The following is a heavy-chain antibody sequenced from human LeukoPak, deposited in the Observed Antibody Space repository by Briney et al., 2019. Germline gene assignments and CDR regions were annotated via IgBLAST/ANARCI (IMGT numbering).Heavy chain of an antibody. CDR3: ARWGKYYYDSSGYYY. V-gene: IGHV1-2*02. Sequence: ASVKVSCKASGYTFTGCYMHWVRQAPGQGLEWMGWIHPNSGGTKYAQRFQGRVTVTRDTSISTVYMELSRLRSDDTAVYYCARWGKYYYDSSGYYYWGQGTLVSVSS. J-gene: IGHJ4*02. D-gene: IGHD3-22*01. CDR2: IHPNSGGT. CDR1: GYTFTGCY.